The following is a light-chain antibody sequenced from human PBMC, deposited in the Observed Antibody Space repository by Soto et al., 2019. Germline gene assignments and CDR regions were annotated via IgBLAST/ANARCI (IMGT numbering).Light chain of an antibody. CDR3: QQYGSSPPYT. CDR1: QSVSSSY. CDR2: GAS. V-gene: IGKV3-20*01. Sequence: EIVLTQSPGTLSLSPGERATPSCRASQSVSSSYLAWYQQTPGQAPRLLIYGASSRATGIPDRFSGSGSGTDFTLTISRLEPEDFAVYYCQQYGSSPPYTFGQGTKLEIK. J-gene: IGKJ2*01.